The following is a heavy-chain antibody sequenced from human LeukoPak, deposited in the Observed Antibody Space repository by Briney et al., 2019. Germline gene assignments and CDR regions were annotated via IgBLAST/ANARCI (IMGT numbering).Heavy chain of an antibody. D-gene: IGHD4/OR15-4a*01. CDR3: TRIFHSASWFFDL. Sequence: PGGSLRLSCGTSGVILSPYWMSWVRQAPGKGLEWVANIKQDGSEKNYVDSVKGRFTISRDNANNLVFLQMNNLRVEDTALYFCTRIFHSASWFFDLWGRGTLVTVSS. J-gene: IGHJ2*01. V-gene: IGHV3-7*01. CDR2: IKQDGSEK. CDR1: GVILSPYW.